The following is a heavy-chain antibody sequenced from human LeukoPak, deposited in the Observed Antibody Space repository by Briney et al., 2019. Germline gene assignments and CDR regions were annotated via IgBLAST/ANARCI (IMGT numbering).Heavy chain of an antibody. Sequence: SETLSLTCTVSGGSISSYYWSWIRQPAGKGREWIGRIYTSGSTNYNPSLKSRVTMSVDTSKNQFSLKLSSVTAADTAVYYCARDRLEWLHMDAFDIWGQGTMVTVSS. D-gene: IGHD3-3*01. CDR1: GGSISSYY. CDR3: ARDRLEWLHMDAFDI. J-gene: IGHJ3*02. CDR2: IYTSGST. V-gene: IGHV4-4*07.